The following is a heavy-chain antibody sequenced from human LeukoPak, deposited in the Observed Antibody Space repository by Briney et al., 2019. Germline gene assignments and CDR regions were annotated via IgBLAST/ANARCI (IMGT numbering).Heavy chain of an antibody. D-gene: IGHD2-2*01. Sequence: GGSLRLSCAASGFTFSNYAMSWVRQAPGKGLEWVSAISGGADSTYYADSVKGRFTVSRDNSKNTLYLHMNSLRAEDTAVYYCAKDRSSTTSCLNYWGQGTLVTVSS. CDR3: AKDRSSTTSCLNY. J-gene: IGHJ4*02. V-gene: IGHV3-23*01. CDR2: ISGGADST. CDR1: GFTFSNYA.